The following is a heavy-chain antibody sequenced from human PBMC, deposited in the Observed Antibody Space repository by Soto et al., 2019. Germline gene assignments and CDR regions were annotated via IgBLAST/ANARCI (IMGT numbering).Heavy chain of an antibody. D-gene: IGHD2-15*01. J-gene: IGHJ4*02. CDR3: ARGVARNVYPFDY. Sequence: VSVKVSSKASGYTFTGYYMHWVRQAPGQGLEWMGWINPNSGGTNYAQKFQGWVTMTRDTSISTAYMELSRLRSDDTAVYYCARGVARNVYPFDYWGQGTLVTVSS. CDR2: INPNSGGT. V-gene: IGHV1-2*04. CDR1: GYTFTGYY.